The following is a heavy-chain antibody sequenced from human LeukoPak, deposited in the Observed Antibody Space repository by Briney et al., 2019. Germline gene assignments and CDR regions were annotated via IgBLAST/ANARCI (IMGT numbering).Heavy chain of an antibody. Sequence: SGPALVKPTQTLTLTCTFSGFSLSTSGMRVSWIRQPPGKALEWLARIDWDDDKFYSTSLKTRLTISKDTSKKQVVLTMTNMDPVDTATYYFARIGSGYSSGYYYYMDVWGKGTTVTVSS. CDR3: ARIGSGYSSGYYYYMDV. D-gene: IGHD3-3*01. V-gene: IGHV2-70*04. J-gene: IGHJ6*03. CDR1: GFSLSTSGMR. CDR2: IDWDDDK.